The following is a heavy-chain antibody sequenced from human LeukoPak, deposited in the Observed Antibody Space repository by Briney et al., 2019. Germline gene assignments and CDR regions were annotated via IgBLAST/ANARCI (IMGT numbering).Heavy chain of an antibody. V-gene: IGHV3-21*01. Sequence: GGSLRLSCAASGFTFSSYAMHWVSQAPGKGLEWVSSISSSSSYIYYADSVKGRFTISRDNAKHSLYLQMNSLRAEDTAVYYCARRKSDWFDPWGQGTLVTVSS. CDR2: ISSSSSYI. J-gene: IGHJ5*02. CDR1: GFTFSSYA. CDR3: ARRKSDWFDP.